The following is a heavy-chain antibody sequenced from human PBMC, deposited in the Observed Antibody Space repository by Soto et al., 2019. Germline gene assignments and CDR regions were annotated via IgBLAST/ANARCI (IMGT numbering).Heavy chain of an antibody. CDR3: ARWRYSSGLDAFDI. D-gene: IGHD6-19*01. CDR1: SGSISSSNW. J-gene: IGHJ3*02. V-gene: IGHV4-4*02. Sequence: QVQLQESGPGLVKPSGTLSLTCAVSSGSISSSNWWSWVRHPPGKGLEWIGEIYHSGSTNYNPSLNSRVTISVDKSKNQFSRKLSSVTAADTAVYYCARWRYSSGLDAFDIWGQGTMVTVSS. CDR2: IYHSGST.